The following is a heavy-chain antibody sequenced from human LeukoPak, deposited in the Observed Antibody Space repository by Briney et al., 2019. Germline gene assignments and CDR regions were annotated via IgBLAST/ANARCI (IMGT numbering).Heavy chain of an antibody. J-gene: IGHJ4*02. CDR3: ASARGYSGRLDY. V-gene: IGHV1-8*01. CDR2: MNPNSGNT. Sequence: ASVKVSCKASGYTFTSYDINWVRQATGQGLEWMGWMNPNSGNTGYAQKFQGRVTMTTDTSTSTACMELRSLRSDDTAVYYCASARGYSGRLDYWGQGTLVTVSS. CDR1: GYTFTSYD. D-gene: IGHD1-26*01.